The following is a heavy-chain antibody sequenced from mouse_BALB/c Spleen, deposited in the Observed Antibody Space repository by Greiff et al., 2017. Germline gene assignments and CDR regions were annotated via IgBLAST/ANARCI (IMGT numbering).Heavy chain of an antibody. CDR1: GYTFTSYY. CDR3: TRGGNYPYAMDY. D-gene: IGHD2-1*01. V-gene: IGHV1S81*02. CDR2: INPSNGGT. Sequence: QVQLQQPGAELVKPGASVKLSCKASGYTFTSYYMYWVKQRPGQGLEWIGGINPSNGGTNFNEKFKSKATLTVDKSSSTAYMQLSSLTSEDSAVYYCTRGGNYPYAMDYWGQGTSVTVSS. J-gene: IGHJ4*01.